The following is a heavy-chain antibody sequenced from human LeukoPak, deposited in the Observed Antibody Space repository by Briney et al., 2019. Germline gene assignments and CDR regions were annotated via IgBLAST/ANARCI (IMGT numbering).Heavy chain of an antibody. Sequence: GGSLRLSCAASGFTFSNAWMSRVRQAPGKGLEWVGRIKSKTDGGTTDYAAPVKGRFSISRDDSKNTLYLQMDSLKTEDTAVYYCTAHYYGSGKYWGQGSLVTVSS. D-gene: IGHD3-10*01. J-gene: IGHJ4*02. CDR1: GFTFSNAW. V-gene: IGHV3-15*01. CDR2: IKSKTDGGTT. CDR3: TAHYYGSGKY.